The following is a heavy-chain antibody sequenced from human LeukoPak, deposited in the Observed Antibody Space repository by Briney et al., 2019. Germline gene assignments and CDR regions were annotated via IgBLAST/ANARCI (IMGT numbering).Heavy chain of an antibody. D-gene: IGHD1/OR15-1a*01. CDR2: IKGDGSDT. CDR3: ARDPRNKGFDP. CDR1: GFTFSGYW. Sequence: GGSLRLXCAASGFTFSGYWMQWARLAPGKGLVWVACIKGDGSDTGYADSVKGRFTISRDNAKNMLYLQMNSLRVEDTAVYYCARDPRNKGFDPWGQGTLVTVSA. V-gene: IGHV3-74*01. J-gene: IGHJ5*02.